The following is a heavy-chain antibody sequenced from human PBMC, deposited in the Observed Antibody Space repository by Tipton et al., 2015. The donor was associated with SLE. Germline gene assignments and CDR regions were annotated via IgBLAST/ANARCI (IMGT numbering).Heavy chain of an antibody. V-gene: IGHV4-4*07. D-gene: IGHD4-11*01. Sequence: TLSLTCTVSGGPISSYYWSWIRQPAGGGLEWIGRIYTNENTNYNPSLKSRVTMSVDTSKNHSSLKLISVTAADTAVYYCAREFLNPVTTVHYYFDLWGRGTLVTVSS. CDR2: IYTNENT. J-gene: IGHJ2*01. CDR1: GGPISSYY. CDR3: AREFLNPVTTVHYYFDL.